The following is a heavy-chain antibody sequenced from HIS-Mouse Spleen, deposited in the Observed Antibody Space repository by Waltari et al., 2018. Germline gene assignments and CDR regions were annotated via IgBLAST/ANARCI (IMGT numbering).Heavy chain of an antibody. CDR3: AREIPYSSSWYDWYFDL. Sequence: QLQLQESGPGLVKPSETLSLTCPVSGGSISSRRYYWGWIRQHPGKGLEWIGSIYYSGSTYYNPSLKSRVTISVDTSKNQFSLKLSSVTAADTAVYYCAREIPYSSSWYDWYFDLWGRGTLVTVSS. CDR2: IYYSGST. D-gene: IGHD6-13*01. V-gene: IGHV4-39*07. CDR1: GGSISSRRYY. J-gene: IGHJ2*01.